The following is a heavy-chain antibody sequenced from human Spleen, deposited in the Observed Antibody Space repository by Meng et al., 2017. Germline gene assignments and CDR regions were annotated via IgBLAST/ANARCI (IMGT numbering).Heavy chain of an antibody. D-gene: IGHD4-23*01. V-gene: IGHV3-11*01. Sequence: VQLLESGGGLVQPGGSLRLSCSASGFTVSNNYMSWIRQAPGKGLEWISYISTSGNTIYYTDSVKGRFAISRDNAKNSLYLQMSSLRAEDTAVYYCARGFNGGNSGAFGYWGQGTLVTVSS. CDR1: GFTVSNNY. CDR3: ARGFNGGNSGAFGY. CDR2: ISTSGNTI. J-gene: IGHJ4*02.